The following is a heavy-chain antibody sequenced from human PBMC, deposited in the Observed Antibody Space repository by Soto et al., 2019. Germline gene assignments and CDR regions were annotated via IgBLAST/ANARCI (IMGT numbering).Heavy chain of an antibody. D-gene: IGHD4-17*01. CDR3: ARDSEGYGDYYYFDY. Sequence: ASVKVSCKASGYTFTSYGISWVRQAPGQGLEWMGWISAYNGNTNYAQKLQGRVTMTTDTSTSTAYMELRSLRSDDTAVYYCARDSEGYGDYYYFDYWGQGTLVTVSS. V-gene: IGHV1-18*01. J-gene: IGHJ4*02. CDR1: GYTFTSYG. CDR2: ISAYNGNT.